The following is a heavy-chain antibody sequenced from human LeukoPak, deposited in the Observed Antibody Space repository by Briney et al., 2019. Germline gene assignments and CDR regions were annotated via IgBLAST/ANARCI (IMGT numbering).Heavy chain of an antibody. CDR1: GACISDYY. Sequence: SETLSLTCTVSGACISDYYWSWIRHPPGKGLEWIGFFTNSGTTNYHPSLRSRVTMSVDTSNNQFSLKLSSVTAADTAEYYCARGSNWGDYWGQGTLVTVSS. D-gene: IGHD7-27*01. CDR3: ARGSNWGDY. J-gene: IGHJ4*02. CDR2: FTNSGTT. V-gene: IGHV4-59*12.